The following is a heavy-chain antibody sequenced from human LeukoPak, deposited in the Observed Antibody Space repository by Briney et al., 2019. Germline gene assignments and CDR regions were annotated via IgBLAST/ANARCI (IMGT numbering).Heavy chain of an antibody. CDR3: ARGGGIAAAPPSGY. Sequence: ASVKVSCTASGYTFTGYYMHWVRQAPGQGLEWMGWINPNSGGTNYAQKFQGRVTMTRDTSISTAYMELSRVRSDDTAVYYCARGGGIAAAPPSGYWGQGTLVTVSS. CDR2: INPNSGGT. V-gene: IGHV1-2*02. D-gene: IGHD6-13*01. CDR1: GYTFTGYY. J-gene: IGHJ4*02.